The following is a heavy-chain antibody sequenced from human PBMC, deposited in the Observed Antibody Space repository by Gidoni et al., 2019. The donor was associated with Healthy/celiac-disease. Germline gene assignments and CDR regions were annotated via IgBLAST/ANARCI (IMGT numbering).Heavy chain of an antibody. Sequence: QVQLVQSGAEVKKPGASVKVSCKAAGYTLPSYGISWVRQAPGQGLEWMGWISAYNGNTNYAQKLQGRVTMTTDTSTSTAYMELRSLRSDDTAVYYCARVLSYDSTPPHFDYWGQGTLVTVSS. CDR1: GYTLPSYG. CDR3: ARVLSYDSTPPHFDY. J-gene: IGHJ4*02. V-gene: IGHV1-18*01. D-gene: IGHD3-22*01. CDR2: ISAYNGNT.